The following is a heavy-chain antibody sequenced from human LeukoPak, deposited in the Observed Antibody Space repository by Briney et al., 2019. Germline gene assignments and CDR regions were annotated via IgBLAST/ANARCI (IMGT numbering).Heavy chain of an antibody. V-gene: IGHV3-33*06. D-gene: IGHD2-2*01. CDR1: GFTFSSYG. CDR2: IWYDGNNK. Sequence: GRSLRLSCAASGFTFSSYGMHWVRQAPGKGLEWVAVIWYDGNNKDYADSVKGRFTISRDNSKNTLYLQMNSLRAEDTAVYYCAKVGIEYCSSTSCYYDYWGQGTLVTVSS. J-gene: IGHJ4*02. CDR3: AKVGIEYCSSTSCYYDY.